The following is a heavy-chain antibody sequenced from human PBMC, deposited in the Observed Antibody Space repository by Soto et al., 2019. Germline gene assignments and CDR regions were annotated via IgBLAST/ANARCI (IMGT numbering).Heavy chain of an antibody. CDR2: IIPIFGTA. Sequence: GASVKVSCKASGCTFSSYAISWVRQGAGQGLEWMGGIIPIFGTANYAQKFQGRVTITADESTSTAYMELSSLRSEDTAVYYCARGQLGYSGYDSVSPQYYYGMDVGGHGNTVA. D-gene: IGHD5-12*01. V-gene: IGHV1-69*13. CDR1: GCTFSSYA. J-gene: IGHJ6*02. CDR3: ARGQLGYSGYDSVSPQYYYGMDV.